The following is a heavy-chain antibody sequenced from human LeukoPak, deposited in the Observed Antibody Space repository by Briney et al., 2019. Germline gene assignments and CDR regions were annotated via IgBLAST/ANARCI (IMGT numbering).Heavy chain of an antibody. CDR1: GYTFTGYY. CDR2: MNPYSGGT. CDR3: ARPYCNGGSCHDYFDY. V-gene: IGHV1-2*02. Sequence: ASVKVSCKASGYTFTGYYMHWVRQAPGQGLEWMGWMNPYSGGTNYAQKFQGRVTMTRDTSISAAYMELRRLSSDDTAIYYCARPYCNGGSCHDYFDYWGQGTLVSVSS. J-gene: IGHJ4*02. D-gene: IGHD2-15*01.